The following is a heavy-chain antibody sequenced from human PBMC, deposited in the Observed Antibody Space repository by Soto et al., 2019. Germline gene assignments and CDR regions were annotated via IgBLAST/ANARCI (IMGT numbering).Heavy chain of an antibody. Sequence: SETLSLTCTVSGGSISSYYWTWIRQPPGKGLEWIGYFYYSGSTNYNPSLKSRVTISVDTSKNQFSLRLSSVTAADTAVYYCARSYSSGWFLNWFDPWGQGTLVTVSS. D-gene: IGHD6-19*01. CDR3: ARSYSSGWFLNWFDP. CDR2: FYYSGST. J-gene: IGHJ5*02. CDR1: GGSISSYY. V-gene: IGHV4-59*08.